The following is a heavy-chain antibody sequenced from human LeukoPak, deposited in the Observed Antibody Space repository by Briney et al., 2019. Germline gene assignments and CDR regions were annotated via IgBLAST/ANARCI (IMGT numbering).Heavy chain of an antibody. D-gene: IGHD2-15*01. CDR2: ISYDGSNK. CDR3: ARASGPRSF. CDR1: GCTFSSYA. Sequence: PGRSLRLSCAASGCTFSSYARHWIRQAPGKGLEWVAVISYDGSNKYYADSVKGRLTISRDNSKNTLYLQTNSLRAENTAVYYCARASGPRSFWGQGTLVTVSS. J-gene: IGHJ4*02. V-gene: IGHV3-30-3*01.